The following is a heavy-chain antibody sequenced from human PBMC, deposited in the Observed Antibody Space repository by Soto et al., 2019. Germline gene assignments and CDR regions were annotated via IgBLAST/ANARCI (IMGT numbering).Heavy chain of an antibody. V-gene: IGHV4-30-4*01. Sequence: PSETLSLTCTVSGGSISSGDYYWSWIRQPPGKGLEWIGYIYYSGSTYYNPSPKSRVTISVDTSKNQFSLKLSSVTAADTAVYYCASEDLRPVYYFHYWGKGTLCTVSS. D-gene: IGHD4-17*01. CDR2: IYYSGST. J-gene: IGHJ4*02. CDR3: ASEDLRPVYYFHY. CDR1: GGSISSGDYY.